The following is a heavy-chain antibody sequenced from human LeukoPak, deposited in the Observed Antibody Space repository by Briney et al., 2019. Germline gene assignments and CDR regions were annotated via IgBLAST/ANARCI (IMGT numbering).Heavy chain of an antibody. CDR2: IKRDGSAK. CDR1: GFTFRDYW. V-gene: IGHV3-7*04. CDR3: ARDRVRGDYGVDY. D-gene: IGHD4-17*01. Sequence: GSLRLSCAATGFTFRDYWMTWVRRPPGKGLEWVANIKRDGSAKYYVDSVKGRFTLSRDNAKDVLYLHMNSLRVEDPAVYYCARDRVRGDYGVDYWGQGTLVTVAS. J-gene: IGHJ4*02.